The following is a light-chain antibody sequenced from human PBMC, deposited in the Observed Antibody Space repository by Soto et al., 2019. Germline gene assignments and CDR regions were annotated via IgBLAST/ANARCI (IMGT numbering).Light chain of an antibody. J-gene: IGKJ3*01. CDR2: GAS. Sequence: EIVLTQSPGTLSLSPGERATLSCRASQSINSRYLAWYQQKPGQAPRLLIYGASSRATGIPDRFSGSGSGTDFTLTISRLEPEDLAVYYCQQFGSSPGFTFVPGTKVDIK. CDR3: QQFGSSPGFT. V-gene: IGKV3-20*01. CDR1: QSINSRY.